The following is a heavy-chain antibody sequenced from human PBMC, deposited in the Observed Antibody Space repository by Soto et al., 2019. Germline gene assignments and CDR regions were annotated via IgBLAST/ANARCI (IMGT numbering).Heavy chain of an antibody. CDR3: ARSQGYSCGWDFDQ. J-gene: IGHJ4*02. Sequence: SGPTLVNPTQTLTLTCTFSGFSLTTTGMCVTWIRQPPGKALEWLALIHWDNDKYYNTSLKTRLTISKDTSKNQVALTMTNMDPVDTATYYCARSQGYSCGWDFDQWGPGTLVTVSS. CDR1: GFSLTTTGMC. V-gene: IGHV2-70*01. D-gene: IGHD6-19*01. CDR2: IHWDNDK.